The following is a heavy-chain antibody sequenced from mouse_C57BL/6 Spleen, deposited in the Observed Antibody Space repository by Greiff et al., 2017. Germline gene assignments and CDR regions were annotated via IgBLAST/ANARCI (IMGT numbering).Heavy chain of an antibody. J-gene: IGHJ2*01. CDR2: ISSGGSYT. D-gene: IGHD2-4*01. CDR1: GFTFSSYG. CDR3: ARQEITTYFDY. Sequence: DVMLVESGGDLVKPGGSLKLSCAASGFTFSSYGMSWVRQTPDKRLEWVATISSGGSYTYYPDSVKGRFTISRDNAKNTLYLQMSSLKSEDTAMYYCARQEITTYFDYWGQGTTLTFSS. V-gene: IGHV5-6*02.